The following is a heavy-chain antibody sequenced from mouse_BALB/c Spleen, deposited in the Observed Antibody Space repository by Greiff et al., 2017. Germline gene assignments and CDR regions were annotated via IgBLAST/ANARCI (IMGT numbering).Heavy chain of an antibody. J-gene: IGHJ3*01. D-gene: IGHD6-1*01. V-gene: IGHV7-3*02. CDR3: ARDGGISSAFAY. Sequence: EVMLVESGGGLVQPGGSLRLSCATSGFTFTDYYMSWVRQPPGKALEWLGFIRNKANGYTTEYSASVKGRFTISRDNSQSILYLQMNTLRAEDGATYYCARDGGISSAFAYWGQGTLVTVSA. CDR1: GFTFTDYY. CDR2: IRNKANGYTT.